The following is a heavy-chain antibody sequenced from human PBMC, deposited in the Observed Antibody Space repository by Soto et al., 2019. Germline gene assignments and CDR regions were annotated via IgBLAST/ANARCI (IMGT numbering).Heavy chain of an antibody. J-gene: IGHJ4*02. V-gene: IGHV3-30*18. Sequence: QVQLVKSGGGVVQPGRSLRLSCAASGFTFSSYGMHWVRQAPGKGLEWVAVISYDGSNKYYADSVKGRFTISRDNSKSTLYLQMISLRAEDTAVYYCAKDDGDYLIDYWGQGTLVTVSS. CDR2: ISYDGSNK. D-gene: IGHD4-17*01. CDR3: AKDDGDYLIDY. CDR1: GFTFSSYG.